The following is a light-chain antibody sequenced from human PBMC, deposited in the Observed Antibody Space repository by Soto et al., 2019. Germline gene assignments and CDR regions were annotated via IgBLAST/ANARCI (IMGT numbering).Light chain of an antibody. CDR1: QSVSSY. J-gene: IGKJ5*01. Sequence: EIVLTQSPATLSLSPGERATLSCRASQSVSSYLAWYQQKPGQAPGLLIYDTSNRATGIPARFSGSGSGTDFTLTISNLEPEDFAVYYCQQRSNWPITFGQGTRLEIK. CDR3: QQRSNWPIT. V-gene: IGKV3-11*01. CDR2: DTS.